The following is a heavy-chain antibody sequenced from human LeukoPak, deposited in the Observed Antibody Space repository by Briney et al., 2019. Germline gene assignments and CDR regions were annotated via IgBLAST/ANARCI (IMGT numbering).Heavy chain of an antibody. CDR2: IYYSGST. J-gene: IGHJ4*02. CDR3: VRGGDYFDY. Sequence: PSETLSLTCTVSGGSISSYYWSWIRQPPGKGLEWIGCIYYSGSTNYNPSLKSRVPISVDTSKNQFSLKLSSVTAADTAVYYCVRGGDYFDYWGQGTLVTVSS. V-gene: IGHV4-59*01. D-gene: IGHD3-16*01. CDR1: GGSISSYY.